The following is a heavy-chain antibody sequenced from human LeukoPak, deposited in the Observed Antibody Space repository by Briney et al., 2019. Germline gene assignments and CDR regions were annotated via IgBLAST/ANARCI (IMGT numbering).Heavy chain of an antibody. CDR3: ARDQQNYYDSTGH. J-gene: IGHJ4*02. CDR1: GFTFSSYE. D-gene: IGHD3-22*01. CDR2: ISSSGSTI. V-gene: IGHV3-48*03. Sequence: GGSLRLSCAASGFTFSSYEMNWVRQAPGKGLEWVSYISSSGSTIYYADSVKGRFTISGVNSKNTLYLQMNSLRAEDTAVYYCARDQQNYYDSTGHWGQGTLVTVSS.